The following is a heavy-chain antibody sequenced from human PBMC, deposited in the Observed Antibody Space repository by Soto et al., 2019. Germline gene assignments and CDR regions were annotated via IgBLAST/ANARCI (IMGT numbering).Heavy chain of an antibody. CDR2: TSYDGSTT. CDR3: AKDRYRSIVTYYFDY. D-gene: IGHD3-22*01. Sequence: QVQLVESGGGVVQPGKSLRLYCGASGFTFSSFGLHWVRQAPGKGLEWVAVTSYDGSTTYYSDSVRGRFTISRDNSKSTLYLQMNSLRAEDTAFYFCAKDRYRSIVTYYFDYWGQGTRVIVSS. V-gene: IGHV3-30*18. CDR1: GFTFSSFG. J-gene: IGHJ4*02.